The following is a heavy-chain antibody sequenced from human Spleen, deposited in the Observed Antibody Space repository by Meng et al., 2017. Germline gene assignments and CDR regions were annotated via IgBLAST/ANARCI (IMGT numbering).Heavy chain of an antibody. CDR1: GFTFSSYA. CDR3: ARDYSSSWTTCYYYYYGMDV. CDR2: ISYDGSNK. J-gene: IGHJ6*02. D-gene: IGHD6-13*01. Sequence: GESLKISCAASGFTFSSYAMHWVRQAPGKGLEWVAVISYDGSNKYYADSVKGRFTISRDNSKNTLYLQMNSLRAEDTAVYYCARDYSSSWTTCYYYYYGMDVWGQGTTVTVSS. V-gene: IGHV3-30*04.